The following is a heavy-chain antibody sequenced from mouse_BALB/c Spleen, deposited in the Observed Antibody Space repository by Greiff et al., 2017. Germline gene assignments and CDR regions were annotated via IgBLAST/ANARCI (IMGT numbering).Heavy chain of an antibody. CDR1: GFTFSSYA. V-gene: IGHV5-9-3*01. CDR3: ARQGTGTRGPFDY. D-gene: IGHD4-1*01. Sequence: EVMLVESGGGLVKPGGSLKLSCAASGFTFSSYAMSWVRQTPEKRLEWVATISSGGSYTYYPDSVKGRFTISRDNAKNTLYLQMSSLRSEDTAMYYCARQGTGTRGPFDYGGQGTTLTVSS. J-gene: IGHJ2*01. CDR2: ISSGGSYT.